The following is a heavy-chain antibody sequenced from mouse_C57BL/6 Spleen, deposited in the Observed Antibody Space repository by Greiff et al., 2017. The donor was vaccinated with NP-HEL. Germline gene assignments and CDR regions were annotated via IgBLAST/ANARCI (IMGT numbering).Heavy chain of an antibody. D-gene: IGHD1-1*01. CDR1: GYAFSSYW. Sequence: VQLQQSGAELVKPGASVKISCKASGYAFSSYWMNWVKQRPGKGLEWIGQIYPGNGDTNYNGKFKGKATLTADKSSSTAYMQLSSLTSEDSAVYFCARLTTVVAPFDYWGQGTTLTVSS. V-gene: IGHV1-80*01. J-gene: IGHJ2*01. CDR3: ARLTTVVAPFDY. CDR2: IYPGNGDT.